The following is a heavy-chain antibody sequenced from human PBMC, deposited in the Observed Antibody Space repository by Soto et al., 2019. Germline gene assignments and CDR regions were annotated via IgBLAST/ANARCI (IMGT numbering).Heavy chain of an antibody. J-gene: IGHJ6*02. Sequence: GGSLRLSCAASGFTFSDYYMSWIRQAPGKGLEWVSYISSSGSTIYYADSVKGRFTISRDNAKNSLYLQMNSLRAEDTAVYYCARVCAAAGMSYYYYYYGMDVWGQGTTVTVSS. D-gene: IGHD6-13*01. CDR1: GFTFSDYY. CDR2: ISSSGSTI. CDR3: ARVCAAAGMSYYYYYYGMDV. V-gene: IGHV3-11*01.